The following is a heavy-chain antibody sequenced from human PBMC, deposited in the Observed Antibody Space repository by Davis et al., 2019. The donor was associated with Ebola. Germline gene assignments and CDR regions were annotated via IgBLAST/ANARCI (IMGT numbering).Heavy chain of an antibody. V-gene: IGHV1/OR15-2*02. CDR3: AREVVVVVAATPSGYYYYGMDV. CDR1: GYTFTGYY. J-gene: IGHJ6*04. Sequence: ASVKVSCKASGYTFTGYYMHWVRQAPGQGLEWMGWINPHNGNTNYAQNVQGRVTMTTDTSTSTVYMELSSLRSEDTAVYYCAREVVVVVAATPSGYYYYGMDVWGKGTTVTVSS. D-gene: IGHD2-15*01. CDR2: INPHNGNT.